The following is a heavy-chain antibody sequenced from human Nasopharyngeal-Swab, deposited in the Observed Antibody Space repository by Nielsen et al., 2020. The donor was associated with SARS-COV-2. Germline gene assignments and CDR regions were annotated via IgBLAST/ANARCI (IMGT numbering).Heavy chain of an antibody. CDR1: GFTFSSYA. D-gene: IGHD6-13*01. CDR2: ISYDGSKK. J-gene: IGHJ6*02. CDR3: ARDQGSSWYTYYYYYGMDV. Sequence: SLNLTCAVSGFTFSSYAMHWVRQAPGKGLEWVAVISYDGSKKYYADSVKGRFTISRDNTKNTLYLQMNSLRAEDTAVYYCARDQGSSWYTYYYYYGMDVWGQGTTVTVSS. V-gene: IGHV3-30-3*01.